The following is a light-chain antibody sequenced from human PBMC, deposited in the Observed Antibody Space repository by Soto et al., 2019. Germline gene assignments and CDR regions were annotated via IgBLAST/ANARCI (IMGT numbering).Light chain of an antibody. J-gene: IGKJ4*01. CDR2: EVS. V-gene: IGKV3-11*01. CDR3: QQRRDWPLT. Sequence: EIVLTQSPTTLSLSPGERGTLSCRASQSIGNQLAWYQQKPGQAPRLLISEVSNRATGTPARFSGSGSGTDFTLTITSVQPEDFASYYCQQRRDWPLTFGGGTKVEIK. CDR1: QSIGNQ.